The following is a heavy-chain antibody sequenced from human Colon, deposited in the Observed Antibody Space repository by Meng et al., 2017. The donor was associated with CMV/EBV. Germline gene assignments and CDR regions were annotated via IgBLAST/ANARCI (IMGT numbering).Heavy chain of an antibody. V-gene: IGHV2-5*02. Sequence: QITLKESGPTLVKPTPTLTLTCTFSGFSLSTIGMGVGWIRQPPGKALEWLGVIYWDDDKRYSPSLKSRLTITKDTSKNQVVLTMTNLHPLDTATYYCAHRPYGSGSYFFNYWGQGTLVTVSS. D-gene: IGHD3-10*01. CDR2: IYWDDDK. CDR3: AHRPYGSGSYFFNY. J-gene: IGHJ4*02. CDR1: GFSLSTIGMG.